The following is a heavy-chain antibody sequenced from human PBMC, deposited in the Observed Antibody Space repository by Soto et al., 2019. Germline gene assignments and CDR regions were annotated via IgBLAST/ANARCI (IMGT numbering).Heavy chain of an antibody. CDR1: GFTFSSYA. D-gene: IGHD3-10*01. J-gene: IGHJ4*02. V-gene: IGHV3-30-3*01. CDR3: ARDDGSGSYYNVGYGY. Sequence: PGGSLRLSCAASGFTFSSYAMHWVRQAPGKGLEWVAVISYDGSNKYYADSVKGRFTISRDNSKNTLYLQMNSLRAEDTAVYYCARDDGSGSYYNVGYGYWGQGTLVTVSS. CDR2: ISYDGSNK.